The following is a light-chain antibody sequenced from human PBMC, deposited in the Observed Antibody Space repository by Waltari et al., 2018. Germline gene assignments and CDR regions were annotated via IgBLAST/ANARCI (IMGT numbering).Light chain of an antibody. Sequence: DIQMTQSPSTLSASVGDRVTITCRASQNLNSWLAWYQQKPGKAPKLLIYKASSLESGVPSRFSSSGSGTEFTLTISSLQPDDFATYYCQQHSNYWTFGQGTKVEIK. CDR2: KAS. V-gene: IGKV1-5*03. CDR1: QNLNSW. J-gene: IGKJ1*01. CDR3: QQHSNYWT.